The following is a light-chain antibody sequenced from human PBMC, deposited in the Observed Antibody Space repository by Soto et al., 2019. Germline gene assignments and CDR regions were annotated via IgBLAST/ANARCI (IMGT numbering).Light chain of an antibody. CDR1: SSDVGGYNY. CDR3: SSYGGINNLV. V-gene: IGLV2-8*01. CDR2: EVT. J-gene: IGLJ2*01. Sequence: QSVLTQPPSASGSPGQSVTISCTGTSSDVGGYNYVSWYQQHPGNAPKLMIYEVTKRPSGVPDRFSGSKSGNTASLTVSGLQAEDEADYYCSSYGGINNLVFGGGTKLTVL.